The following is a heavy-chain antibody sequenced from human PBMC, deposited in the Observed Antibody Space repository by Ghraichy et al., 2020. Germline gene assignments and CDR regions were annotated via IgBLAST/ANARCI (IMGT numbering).Heavy chain of an antibody. J-gene: IGHJ6*03. D-gene: IGHD2-2*01. CDR2: ILYDGTNK. CDR1: GFTFSSYG. Sequence: GGSLRFSCAASGFTFSSYGMHWVRQAPGKGLEWVAVILYDGTNKSSADSVKGRFTISRDNSKNTLYLQMNSLRAEDTAVYFCAKAGPGYCSTTTCHFYMDVWGRGTTVTVSS. V-gene: IGHV3-30*18. CDR3: AKAGPGYCSTTTCHFYMDV.